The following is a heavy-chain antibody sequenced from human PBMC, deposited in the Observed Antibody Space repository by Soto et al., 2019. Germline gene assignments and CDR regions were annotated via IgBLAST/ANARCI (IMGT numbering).Heavy chain of an antibody. J-gene: IGHJ4*02. Sequence: ASVKVSCKASGGTFSSYAISWVRQAPGQGLEWMGGIIPIFGTTNYAQKFQGRVTMTTDTSTSTAYMELRSLRSDDTAVYYCARDLPGRITIFGVVINDYWGQGTLVTVPS. CDR3: ARDLPGRITIFGVVINDY. CDR1: GGTFSSYA. D-gene: IGHD3-3*01. CDR2: IIPIFGTT. V-gene: IGHV1-69*05.